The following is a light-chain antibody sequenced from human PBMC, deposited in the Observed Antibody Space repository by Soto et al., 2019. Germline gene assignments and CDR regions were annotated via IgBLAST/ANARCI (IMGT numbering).Light chain of an antibody. V-gene: IGLV2-23*02. Sequence: QSVLTQPASVSGSPGQSITISCTGTSSDVGTYNLVSWYQQYPGTAPKLMIYEVNERPSGVSNRFSGSKSGNTASLTISGLQAEDEADYYCCSFAGANTDAFGTGTKLTVL. J-gene: IGLJ1*01. CDR2: EVN. CDR3: CSFAGANTDA. CDR1: SSDVGTYNL.